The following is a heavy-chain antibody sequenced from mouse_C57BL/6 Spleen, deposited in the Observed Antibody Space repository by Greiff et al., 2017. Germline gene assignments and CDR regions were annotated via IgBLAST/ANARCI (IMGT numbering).Heavy chain of an antibody. D-gene: IGHD4-1*01. Sequence: EVKLVESGGGLVKPGGSLKLSCAASGFTFSSYTMSWVRQTPEQRLEWVATISGGGGNTYYPDSVKGRFTISRDNAKNTLYLQMSSLRSEDTAWYYCARHVWDYFDYWGQGTTLTVSS. V-gene: IGHV5-9*01. CDR2: ISGGGGNT. CDR3: ARHVWDYFDY. J-gene: IGHJ2*01. CDR1: GFTFSSYT.